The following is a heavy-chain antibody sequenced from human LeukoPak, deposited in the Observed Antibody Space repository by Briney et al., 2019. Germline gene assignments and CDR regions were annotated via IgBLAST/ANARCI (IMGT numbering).Heavy chain of an antibody. D-gene: IGHD2-15*01. Sequence: SETLSLTCTVSGGSISSGSYYWSWIRQPAGKGLEWIGRIYTSGSTNYNPSLKSRVTISVDTSKNQFSLKLSSVTAADTAVYYCARVQNNCSGGSCYSPYFDYWGQGTLVTVS. J-gene: IGHJ4*02. CDR1: GGSISSGSYY. V-gene: IGHV4-61*02. CDR2: IYTSGST. CDR3: ARVQNNCSGGSCYSPYFDY.